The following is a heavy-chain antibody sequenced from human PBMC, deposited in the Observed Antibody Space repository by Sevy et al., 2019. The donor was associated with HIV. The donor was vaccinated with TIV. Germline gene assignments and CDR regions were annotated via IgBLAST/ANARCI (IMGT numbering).Heavy chain of an antibody. Sequence: GGSLRLSCAGYGFSFSSSDMHWVRQPTGKGLEWISSIGTLVDTFYADSVTGRFTTSMDNANSSLYLEMSSMRAGDTALYYCVRGLQTHCDRTACPLDHWGQGTLVTVSS. D-gene: IGHD2-21*01. J-gene: IGHJ5*02. CDR3: VRGLQTHCDRTACPLDH. CDR2: IGTLVDT. V-gene: IGHV3-13*01. CDR1: GFSFSSSD.